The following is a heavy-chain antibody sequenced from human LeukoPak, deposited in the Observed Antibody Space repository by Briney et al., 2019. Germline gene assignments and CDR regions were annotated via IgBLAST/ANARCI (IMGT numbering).Heavy chain of an antibody. CDR1: GAFSTNYF. J-gene: IGHJ3*02. Sequence: SETLSLTCSVSGAFSTNYFWSWIRQPAGKGLQWIGRINTSVDTYYNPSLKSRVTMSVDTSKKQFSLNLSSMAAADTAVYYCARTLLPATMGAFDIWGQGTMVTVSS. D-gene: IGHD2-2*01. V-gene: IGHV4-4*07. CDR3: ARTLLPATMGAFDI. CDR2: INTSVDT.